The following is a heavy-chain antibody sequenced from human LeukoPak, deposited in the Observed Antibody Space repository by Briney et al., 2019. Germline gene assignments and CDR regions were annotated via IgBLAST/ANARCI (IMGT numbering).Heavy chain of an antibody. J-gene: IGHJ5*02. D-gene: IGHD1-26*01. CDR3: ATSYRYSGSYLNWFDP. Sequence: ASVKVSCKVSGYTLTELSMHWVRQAPGKGLEWMGGFDPEDGETIYAQKFQGRVTMTEDTSTDTAYMELSSLRSEDTAVYYCATSYRYSGSYLNWFDPWGQGTLVTVSS. V-gene: IGHV1-24*01. CDR2: FDPEDGET. CDR1: GYTLTELS.